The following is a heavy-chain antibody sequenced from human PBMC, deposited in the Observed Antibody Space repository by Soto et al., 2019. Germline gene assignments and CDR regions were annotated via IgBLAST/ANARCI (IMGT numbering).Heavy chain of an antibody. J-gene: IGHJ6*02. Sequence: QVQLQESGPGLVKPSQTLSLTCTVSGGSISSGDYYWSWIRQPPGKGLERIGYIYYSGSTYYNTSLKGRVTISVDTSKNQFSLKLSSVTAADTAVYYCARVSLHQWGLYYYYGMDVWGQGTPVTVSS. D-gene: IGHD3-16*01. CDR1: GGSISSGDYY. V-gene: IGHV4-30-4*01. CDR2: IYYSGST. CDR3: ARVSLHQWGLYYYYGMDV.